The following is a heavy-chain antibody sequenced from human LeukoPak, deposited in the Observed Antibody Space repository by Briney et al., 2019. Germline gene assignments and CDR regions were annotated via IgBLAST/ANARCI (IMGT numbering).Heavy chain of an antibody. CDR2: INPSGGST. D-gene: IGHD3-22*01. CDR1: GYTFTSYY. CDR3: ARSEYYYDSSGYYGHYFDY. Sequence: ASVKVSCKASGYTFTSYYMHWVRQAPGQGLEWMGIINPSGGSTSYAQKFQGRVTMTRDMSTSTVYMELSSLRSEDTAVYYCARSEYYYDSSGYYGHYFDYWGQGTLVTVSS. V-gene: IGHV1-46*01. J-gene: IGHJ4*02.